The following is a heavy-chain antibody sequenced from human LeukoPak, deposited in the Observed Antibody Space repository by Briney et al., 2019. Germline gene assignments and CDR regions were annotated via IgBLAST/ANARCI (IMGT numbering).Heavy chain of an antibody. CDR1: GGSISSSNW. CDR3: ARRWELSPLDY. J-gene: IGHJ4*02. D-gene: IGHD1-26*01. CDR2: IYHSGST. Sequence: SETLSLTCAVSGGSISSSNWWSWVRQPPGKGLEWIGEIYHSGSTNYNPSPKSRVSISVDKSKNQFSLKLSSVTAADTAVYYCARRWELSPLDYWGQGTLVTVSS. V-gene: IGHV4-4*02.